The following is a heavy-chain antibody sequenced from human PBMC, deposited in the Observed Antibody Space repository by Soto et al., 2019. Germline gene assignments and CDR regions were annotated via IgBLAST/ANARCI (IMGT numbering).Heavy chain of an antibody. D-gene: IGHD5-12*01. J-gene: IGHJ6*02. CDR3: ARDRRDGYNSYYYYGMDV. Sequence: SLKVSCKASGGTFSSYAISWVRQAPGQGLEWMGGIIPIFGTANYAQKFQGRVTITADESTSTAYMELSSLRSEDTAVYYCARDRRDGYNSYYYYGMDVWGQGTTVTVYS. V-gene: IGHV1-69*13. CDR2: IIPIFGTA. CDR1: GGTFSSYA.